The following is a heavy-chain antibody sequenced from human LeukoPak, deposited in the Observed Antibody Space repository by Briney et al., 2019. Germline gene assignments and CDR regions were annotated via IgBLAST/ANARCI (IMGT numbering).Heavy chain of an antibody. D-gene: IGHD4-17*01. CDR3: ARGNGDSGYYYYGMDV. CDR1: GFTFSSYW. Sequence: GGSLRLSCAASGFTFSSYWMHWVRQAPGKGLVWVSRINSDGSSTSYADSVKGRFTISRDNAKNTLYLQMNGLRAEDTAVYYCARGNGDSGYYYYGMDVWGQGTTVTVSS. CDR2: INSDGSST. J-gene: IGHJ6*02. V-gene: IGHV3-74*01.